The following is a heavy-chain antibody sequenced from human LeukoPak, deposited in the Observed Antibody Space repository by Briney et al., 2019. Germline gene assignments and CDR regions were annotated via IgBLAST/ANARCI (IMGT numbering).Heavy chain of an antibody. CDR1: GGSISSSSYY. CDR2: IYYTGST. CDR3: ARDNHGSGSSDY. Sequence: PSETLSLTCTVSGGSISSSSYYWGWIRQPPGKGLEGIGNIYYTGSTYYNPSLKSRVTISVDTSKNLFSLKLSSVTAADTAVYYCARDNHGSGSSDYWGQGTLVTVSS. J-gene: IGHJ4*02. D-gene: IGHD3-10*01. V-gene: IGHV4-39*07.